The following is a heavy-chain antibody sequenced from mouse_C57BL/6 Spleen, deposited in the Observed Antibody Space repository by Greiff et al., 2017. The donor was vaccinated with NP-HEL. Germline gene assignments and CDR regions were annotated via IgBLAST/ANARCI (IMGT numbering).Heavy chain of an antibody. D-gene: IGHD1-1*01. V-gene: IGHV1-42*01. Sequence: EVQLQQSGPELVKPGASVKISCKASGYSFTGYYMNWVKQSPEKSLEWIGEINPSTGGTTYNQKFKAKATLTVDKSSRTAYMQLKSLTSEDSAVYYCAGSSSYVGDAMDYWGQGTSVTVSS. J-gene: IGHJ4*01. CDR1: GYSFTGYY. CDR3: AGSSSYVGDAMDY. CDR2: INPSTGGT.